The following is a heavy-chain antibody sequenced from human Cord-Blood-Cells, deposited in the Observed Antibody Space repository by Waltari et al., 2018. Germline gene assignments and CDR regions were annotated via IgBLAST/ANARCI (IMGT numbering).Heavy chain of an antibody. CDR1: GFTFDDYA. CDR3: AKRYDFWSGLGD. V-gene: IGHV3-9*01. CDR2: ISWNSGSI. D-gene: IGHD3-3*01. Sequence: EVQLVESGGGLVQPGRSLRLSCAASGFTFDDYAMHWVRQAPGKGLEWFSGISWNSGSIGYADSVKGRFTISRDNAKNSLYLQMNSLRAEDTALYYCAKRYDFWSGLGDWGQGTLVTVSS. J-gene: IGHJ4*02.